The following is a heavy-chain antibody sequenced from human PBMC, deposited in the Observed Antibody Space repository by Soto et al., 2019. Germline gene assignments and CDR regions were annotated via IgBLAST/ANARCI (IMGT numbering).Heavy chain of an antibody. Sequence: GSLRLSCAASGFTFSSYGMHWVRQAPGKGLEWVAVISYDGSNKYYADSVKGRFTISRDNSKNTLYLQMNSLRAEDTAVYYCAKDWNTAMVDHYYYYGMDVWGQGTTVTVSS. J-gene: IGHJ6*02. D-gene: IGHD5-18*01. CDR3: AKDWNTAMVDHYYYYGMDV. CDR1: GFTFSSYG. V-gene: IGHV3-30*18. CDR2: ISYDGSNK.